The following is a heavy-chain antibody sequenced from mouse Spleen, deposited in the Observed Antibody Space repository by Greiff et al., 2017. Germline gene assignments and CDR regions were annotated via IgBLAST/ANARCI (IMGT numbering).Heavy chain of an antibody. CDR1: GYTFTDYN. CDR2: IYPYNGGT. Sequence: VQLKQSGPELVKPGASVKISCKASGYTFTDYNMHWVKQSHGKSLEWIGYIYPYNGGTGYNQKFKSKATLTVDNSSSTAYMELRSLTSEDSAVYYCARSTMITTGFDYWGQGTTLTVSS. V-gene: IGHV1S29*02. D-gene: IGHD2-4*01. CDR3: ARSTMITTGFDY. J-gene: IGHJ2*01.